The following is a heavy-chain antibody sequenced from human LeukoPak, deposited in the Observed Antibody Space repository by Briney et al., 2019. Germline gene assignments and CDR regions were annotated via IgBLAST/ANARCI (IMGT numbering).Heavy chain of an antibody. D-gene: IGHD2-2*02. V-gene: IGHV4-59*12. CDR1: GGSISSYY. CDR2: IYYSGST. CDR3: ARDDCSSTSCYKGFDP. Sequence: SETLSLTCTVSGGSISSYYWSWIRRPPGKGLEWIGYIYYSGSTNYNPSLKSRVTISVDTSKNQFSLKLSSVTAADTAVYYCARDDCSSTSCYKGFDPWGQGTLVTVSS. J-gene: IGHJ5*02.